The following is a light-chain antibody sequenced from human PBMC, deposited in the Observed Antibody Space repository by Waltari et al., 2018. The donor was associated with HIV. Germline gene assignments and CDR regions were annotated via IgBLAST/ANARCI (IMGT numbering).Light chain of an antibody. CDR2: DVS. Sequence: QSALTQPASVSGSLGQSIPISCPVTSSDVGGHTSVSWYQQHPGKAPKLLISDVSNRPSGVSNRFSGSKSGNTDSLTISGLQAEDEADYYCSSYTANSRIFGGGTRLTFL. CDR1: SSDVGGHTS. J-gene: IGLJ2*01. V-gene: IGLV2-14*03. CDR3: SSYTANSRI.